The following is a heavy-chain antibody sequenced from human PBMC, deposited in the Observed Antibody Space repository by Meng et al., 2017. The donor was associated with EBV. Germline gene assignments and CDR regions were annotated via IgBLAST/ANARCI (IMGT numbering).Heavy chain of an antibody. D-gene: IGHD6-19*01. CDR1: GYTFTGYY. CDR2: INPNSGGT. CDR3: ARVGIAVAGTGDY. V-gene: IGHV1-2*06. J-gene: IGHJ4*02. Sequence: QVQRVRAGAEVKKPGASVKVSCKASGYTFTGYYMHWVRQSPGQGLGWMGRINPNSGGTNYAQKFQGRVTMTRDTSISTAYMELSRLRSDDTAVYYCARVGIAVAGTGDYWGQGTLVTVSS.